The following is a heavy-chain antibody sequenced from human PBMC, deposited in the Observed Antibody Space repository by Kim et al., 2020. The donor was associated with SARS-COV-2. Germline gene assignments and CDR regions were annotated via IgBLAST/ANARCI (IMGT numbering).Heavy chain of an antibody. CDR3: ARSGFRGVIITPGDY. Sequence: SVKVSCKASGGTFSSYAISWVRQAPGQGLEWMGGIIPIFGTANYAQKFQGRVTITADESTSTAYMELSSLRSEDTAVYYCARSGFRGVIITPGDYWGQGTLVTVSS. J-gene: IGHJ4*02. CDR2: IIPIFGTA. CDR1: GGTFSSYA. D-gene: IGHD3-10*01. V-gene: IGHV1-69*13.